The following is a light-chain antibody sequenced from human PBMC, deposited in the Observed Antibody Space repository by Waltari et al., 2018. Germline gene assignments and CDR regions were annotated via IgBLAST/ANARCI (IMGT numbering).Light chain of an antibody. V-gene: IGKV3-20*01. J-gene: IGKJ4*01. CDR2: DAY. Sequence: IALTQSPATLSLSPGERDPLHCRASQPVGKDDLAWYHQKPGQAPRLLIDDAYNRASGIPDRFSGSGSGTDFTLTISKLEPEDFAMYYCKQCATAPLTFGGGTRVDI. CDR1: QPVGKDD. CDR3: KQCATAPLT.